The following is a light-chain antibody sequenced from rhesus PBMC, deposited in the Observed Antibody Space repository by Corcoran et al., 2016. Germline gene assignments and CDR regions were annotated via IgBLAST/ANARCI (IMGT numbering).Light chain of an antibody. J-gene: IGLJ1*01. CDR2: EVS. CDR1: SSDIGGFNF. Sequence: QAALTQPRSVSGSPGQSVTISCTGTSSDIGGFNFVSWYQQHPGTALKLMIYEVSKRPSGVSDRFSGSKSGNTASLTISGLQAEDEADYYCCSYAGRYIFIFGAGTRLTVL. CDR3: CSYAGRYIFI. V-gene: IGLV2-32*01.